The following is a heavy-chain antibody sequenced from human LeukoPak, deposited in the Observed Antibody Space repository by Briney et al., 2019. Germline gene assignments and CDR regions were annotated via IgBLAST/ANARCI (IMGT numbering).Heavy chain of an antibody. CDR3: AKDSSGYYWDY. V-gene: IGHV3-23*01. J-gene: IGHJ4*02. CDR2: ISGSGGST. Sequence: GGSLRLSCAASGFTFSSYAMSWVRQAPGKGLEWVSAISGSGGSTYYADSVKGRFTISRDNSKNSLYLQMNSLRAEDTALYYCAKDSSGYYWDYWGQGTLVTVSS. D-gene: IGHD3-22*01. CDR1: GFTFSSYA.